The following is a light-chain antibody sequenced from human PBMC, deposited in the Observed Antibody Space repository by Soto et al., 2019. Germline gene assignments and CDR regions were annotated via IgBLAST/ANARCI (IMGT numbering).Light chain of an antibody. CDR3: CSYAGTRTHTV. V-gene: IGLV2-23*02. J-gene: IGLJ7*01. CDR2: EVS. CDR1: SSDVGSYNL. Sequence: QSVLTQPASVSGSPGQSITISCTGTSSDVGSYNLVSWYQQHPGKAPKLMISEVSKRPSGISDRFSGSKSGSTASLTISGLQAEDEADYYCCSYAGTRTHTVFGGGTQLTVL.